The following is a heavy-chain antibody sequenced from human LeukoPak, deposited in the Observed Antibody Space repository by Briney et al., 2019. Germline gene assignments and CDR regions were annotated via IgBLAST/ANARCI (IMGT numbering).Heavy chain of an antibody. Sequence: PGGSLRLSCAASGFTVSSNYMSWVRQAPGKGLEWVSVIYSGGGTCYTDSVKGRFTISRDNSKNTLYLQMNSLRAVDTAVYYCARISLGAFDIWGQGTMVTVSS. D-gene: IGHD2/OR15-2a*01. CDR2: IYSGGGT. V-gene: IGHV3-53*01. J-gene: IGHJ3*02. CDR1: GFTVSSNY. CDR3: ARISLGAFDI.